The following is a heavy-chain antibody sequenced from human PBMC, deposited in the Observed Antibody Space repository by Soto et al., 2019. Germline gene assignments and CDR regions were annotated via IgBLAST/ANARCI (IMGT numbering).Heavy chain of an antibody. CDR1: GFTFSSYW. Sequence: GGSLRLSCAASGFTFSSYWMHWVRQAPGKGLVWVSRINSDGSSTSYADSVKGRFTISRDNAKNTLYLQMNSLRAEDTAVYYCARVPLYYYDSRGLSSVADAFDIWGQGTMVTVSS. CDR2: INSDGSST. D-gene: IGHD3-22*01. V-gene: IGHV3-74*01. CDR3: ARVPLYYYDSRGLSSVADAFDI. J-gene: IGHJ3*02.